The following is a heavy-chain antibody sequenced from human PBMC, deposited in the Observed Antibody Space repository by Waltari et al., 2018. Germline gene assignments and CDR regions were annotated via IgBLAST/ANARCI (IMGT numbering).Heavy chain of an antibody. CDR1: GFTFSSYG. D-gene: IGHD1-26*01. Sequence: QVQLVESGGGVVQPGRSLRLSCAASGFTFSSYGMHWVRQAPGKGLEWVAVIWYDGSNKYYAESVKGRFTISRDNSKNTLYLQMNSLRAEDTAMYYCAKERVMDSGSGGFDYWGQGTLVTVSS. J-gene: IGHJ4*02. CDR2: IWYDGSNK. CDR3: AKERVMDSGSGGFDY. V-gene: IGHV3-30*18.